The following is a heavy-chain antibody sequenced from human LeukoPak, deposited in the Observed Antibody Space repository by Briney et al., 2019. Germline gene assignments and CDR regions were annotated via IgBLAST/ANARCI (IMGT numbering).Heavy chain of an antibody. CDR3: AREIRGAFDI. V-gene: IGHV3-66*02. CDR1: GFTVSSNY. Sequence: GGSLRLSCAASGFTVSSNYMSWVRQAPGKGLEWVSVIYSGGSTYYADSVKGRFTISRDNSKNTLYLQMNGLRAEDTAVYYCAREIRGAFDIWGQGTMVTVSS. CDR2: IYSGGST. D-gene: IGHD3-3*01. J-gene: IGHJ3*02.